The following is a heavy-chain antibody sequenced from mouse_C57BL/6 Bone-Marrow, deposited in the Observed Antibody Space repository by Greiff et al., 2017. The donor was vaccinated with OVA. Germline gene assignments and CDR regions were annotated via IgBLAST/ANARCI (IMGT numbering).Heavy chain of an antibody. D-gene: IGHD2-3*01. CDR3: RTGGYCYFDF. V-gene: IGHV14-4*01. CDR2: IDPENGDT. J-gene: IGHJ2*01. Sequence: VQLKQSGAELVRPGASVKLSCTASGFNIKDDYMHWVKQRPEQGLEWIGWIDPENGDTEYASKFQGKATITADTSSNTAYLPLSSLTSEDTAVYCCRTGGYCYFDFWGQGTTLTASS. CDR1: GFNIKDDY.